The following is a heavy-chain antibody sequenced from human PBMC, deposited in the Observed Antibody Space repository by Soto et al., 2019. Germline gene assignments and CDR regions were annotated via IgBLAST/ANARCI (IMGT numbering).Heavy chain of an antibody. J-gene: IGHJ4*02. CDR2: IWYDGSNK. Sequence: QVQLVESGGGVVQPGRSLRLSCAASGFTFSSYGMHWVRQAPGKGLEWVAVIWYDGSNKYYADSVKGRFTISRDNSKNTLYLQMNSLRAEDTAVYYCARDRPDYGGNALLGYWGQGTLVTVSS. CDR3: ARDRPDYGGNALLGY. CDR1: GFTFSSYG. D-gene: IGHD4-17*01. V-gene: IGHV3-33*01.